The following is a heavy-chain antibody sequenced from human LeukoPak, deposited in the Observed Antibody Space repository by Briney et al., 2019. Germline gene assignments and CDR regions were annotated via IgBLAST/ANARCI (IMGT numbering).Heavy chain of an antibody. J-gene: IGHJ4*02. D-gene: IGHD5-24*01. V-gene: IGHV3-74*01. CDR3: VRDGDAYNFDW. Sequence: GGSLRLSCAASGFTFSPSWMHWVRQAPGKGLEWVSRIKGDGTYKNYADSVRGRFTFSRDNAKNTLSLQMNSLRAEDTAVYFCVRDGDAYNFDWWGQGALVTVSS. CDR2: IKGDGTYK. CDR1: GFTFSPSW.